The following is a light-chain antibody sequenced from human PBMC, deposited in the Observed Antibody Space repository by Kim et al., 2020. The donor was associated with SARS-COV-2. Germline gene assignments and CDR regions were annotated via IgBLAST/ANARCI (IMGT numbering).Light chain of an antibody. J-gene: IGKJ3*01. V-gene: IGKV3-15*01. CDR2: GAS. CDR3: QQSDKWPFT. Sequence: VAPGDRATLPCRASQSIASHLAWYRQKPGQAPTLLIYGASTRGTGIPARFSGSGSGTEFILTISSLQSEDSAIYYCQQSDKWPFTFGPGTKVDIK. CDR1: QSIASH.